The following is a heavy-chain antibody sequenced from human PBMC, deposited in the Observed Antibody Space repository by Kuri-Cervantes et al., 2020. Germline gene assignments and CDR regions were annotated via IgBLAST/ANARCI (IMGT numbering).Heavy chain of an antibody. V-gene: IGHV3-11*01. CDR2: ISSSGSTI. D-gene: IGHD4-23*01. Sequence: GESLKISCAASGFTFSDYYMSWIRQAPGRGLEWVSYISSSGSTIYYADSVKGRFTISRDNAKNSLYLQMNSLRAEDTAVYYCARGGGNSGIDYFDYWGQGTLVTVSS. CDR3: ARGGGNSGIDYFDY. CDR1: GFTFSDYY. J-gene: IGHJ4*02.